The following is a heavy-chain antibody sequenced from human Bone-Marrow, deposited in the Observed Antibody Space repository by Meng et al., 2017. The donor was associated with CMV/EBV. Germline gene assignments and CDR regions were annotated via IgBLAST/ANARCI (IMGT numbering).Heavy chain of an antibody. V-gene: IGHV3-30*04. CDR1: GFTLSSYA. D-gene: IGHD2-2*01. CDR2: ISYDGSNK. Sequence: GGSLRLSCAASGFTLSSYAMHWVRQAPGKGLEWVAVISYDGSNKYYADSVKGRFTISRDNSKNTLYLQMNSLRAEDTAVYYCARDKDIVVVPAVTYYYYYGMDVWGQGTTVAASS. CDR3: ARDKDIVVVPAVTYYYYYGMDV. J-gene: IGHJ6*02.